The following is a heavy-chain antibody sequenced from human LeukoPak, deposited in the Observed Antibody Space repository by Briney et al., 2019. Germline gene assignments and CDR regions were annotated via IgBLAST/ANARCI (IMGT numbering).Heavy chain of an antibody. CDR2: IYYSGST. J-gene: IGHJ5*02. CDR3: ARGGERWRLVIIYNWFDP. CDR1: GGSISSSSYY. V-gene: IGHV4-39*07. D-gene: IGHD3-9*01. Sequence: SETLSLTCTVSGGSISSSSYYWGWIRQPPGKGLEWIGSIYYSGSTYYNPSLKSRVTISVDTSKNQFSLKLSSVTAADTAVYYCARGGERWRLVIIYNWFDPWGQGTLVTVSS.